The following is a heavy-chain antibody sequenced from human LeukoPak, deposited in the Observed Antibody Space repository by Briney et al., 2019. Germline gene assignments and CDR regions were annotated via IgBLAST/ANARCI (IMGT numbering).Heavy chain of an antibody. CDR2: IYWDDDK. CDR1: GFSLSTSGVG. CDR3: AHRTAHYDFWSGYATRYNWFDP. Sequence: ESGPTLVKPTQTLTLTCTFSGFSLSTSGVGVGWIRQPPGKAPEWLALIYWDDDKRYSPSLKSRLTITKDTSKNQVVLTMTNMDPVDTATYYCAHRTAHYDFWSGYATRYNWFDPWGQGTLVTASS. V-gene: IGHV2-5*02. J-gene: IGHJ5*02. D-gene: IGHD3-3*01.